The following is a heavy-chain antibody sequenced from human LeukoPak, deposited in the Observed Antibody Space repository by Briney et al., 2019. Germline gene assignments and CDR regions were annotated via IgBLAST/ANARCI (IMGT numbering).Heavy chain of an antibody. V-gene: IGHV3-33*06. J-gene: IGHJ6*04. Sequence: PGGSLRLSCAASGFTFSSYGMHWVRQAPGKGLEWVAVIWYDGSNKYYADPVKGRFTISRDNSKNTLYLQMNSLRAEDTAVYYCAKDLSGGVYHFYYYYGMDVWGKGTTVTVSS. CDR1: GFTFSSYG. CDR3: AKDLSGGVYHFYYYYGMDV. CDR2: IWYDGSNK. D-gene: IGHD5/OR15-5a*01.